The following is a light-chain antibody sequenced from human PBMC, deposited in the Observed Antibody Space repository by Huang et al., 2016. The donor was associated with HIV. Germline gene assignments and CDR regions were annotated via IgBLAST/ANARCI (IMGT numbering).Light chain of an antibody. CDR2: VAS. CDR1: QSVTSIY. J-gene: IGKJ4*01. Sequence: EIVLTQSPGTLSLSPGERATLSCRPSQSVTSIYLVWYQQKPGQAPTLLIYVASSRATGIPYRFSGSGSGTDFTLTISRLEPEDFAVYYCQQYGGSPPKLTFGGGTKVEIK. CDR3: QQYGGSPPKLT. V-gene: IGKV3-20*01.